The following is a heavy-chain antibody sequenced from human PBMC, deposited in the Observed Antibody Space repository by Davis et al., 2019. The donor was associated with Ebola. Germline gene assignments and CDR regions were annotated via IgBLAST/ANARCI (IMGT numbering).Heavy chain of an antibody. CDR1: GFTFSSYW. D-gene: IGHD5-24*01. V-gene: IGHV3-7*01. CDR3: AREQMTTLFFYGMDV. Sequence: PGGSLRLSCAASGFTFSSYWMNWVRQAPGKGLEWVANIKEDGSEKYYVDSVKGRITISRDNAKKSLYLQMNSLRAEDTAVYYCAREQMTTLFFYGMDVWGKGTTVTASS. J-gene: IGHJ6*04. CDR2: IKEDGSEK.